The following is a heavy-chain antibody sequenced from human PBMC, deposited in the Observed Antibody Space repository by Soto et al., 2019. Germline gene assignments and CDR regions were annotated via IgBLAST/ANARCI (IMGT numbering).Heavy chain of an antibody. Sequence: QVQLVESGGGVVQPGRSLRLSCAASGFTFSSHGMHWVRQAPGKGLEWVAIISYDGGNTYYADSVKGRFTISRDNSKNTLYLQMNSLRAEDTAVYYCAKSPRIYSGSSKPLDYWGQGTLVTVSS. D-gene: IGHD1-26*01. CDR3: AKSPRIYSGSSKPLDY. J-gene: IGHJ4*02. CDR1: GFTFSSHG. CDR2: ISYDGGNT. V-gene: IGHV3-30*18.